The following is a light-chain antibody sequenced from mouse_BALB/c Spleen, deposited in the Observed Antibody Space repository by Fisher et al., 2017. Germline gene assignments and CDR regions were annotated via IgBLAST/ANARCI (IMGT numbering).Light chain of an antibody. CDR2: DTS. J-gene: IGKJ4*01. Sequence: DIVITQTPAIMSASLGEEITLTCSASSSVSYMHWYQQKSSTSPKLWIYDTSKLASGVPGRFSGSGSGNSYSLTISSMEAEDVATYYCFQGSGYPLTFGSGTKLEIK. CDR1: SSVSY. CDR3: FQGSGYPLT. V-gene: IGKV4-63*01.